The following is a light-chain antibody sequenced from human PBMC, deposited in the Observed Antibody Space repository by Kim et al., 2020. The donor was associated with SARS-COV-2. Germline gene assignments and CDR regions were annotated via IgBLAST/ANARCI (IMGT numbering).Light chain of an antibody. V-gene: IGLV2-14*03. CDR3: TSYTSSSTTVL. CDR2: DVS. J-gene: IGLJ2*01. CDR1: SSDVGAYNL. Sequence: QSALTQPASVSGSPGQSITISCIGTSSDVGAYNLVSWYQQYPGKAPKLIIYDVSYRPSAISDRFSGSKSGNTASLSISGLQPGDEAHYYCTSYTSSSTTVLFGGGTQLTVL.